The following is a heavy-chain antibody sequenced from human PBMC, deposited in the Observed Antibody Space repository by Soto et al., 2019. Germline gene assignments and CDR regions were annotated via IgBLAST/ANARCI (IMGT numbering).Heavy chain of an antibody. CDR3: ARDSWRDGYNYWAHYYGMDV. J-gene: IGHJ6*02. CDR2: ISYDGSNK. Sequence: QVQLVESGGGVVQPGRSLRLSCAASGFTFSSYAMHWVRQAPGKGLEWVAVISYDGSNKYYADSVKGRFTISRDNSKKTLYLQMNSLRAEDTAVYYCARDSWRDGYNYWAHYYGMDVWGQGTTVTVAS. V-gene: IGHV3-30-3*01. CDR1: GFTFSSYA. D-gene: IGHD5-12*01.